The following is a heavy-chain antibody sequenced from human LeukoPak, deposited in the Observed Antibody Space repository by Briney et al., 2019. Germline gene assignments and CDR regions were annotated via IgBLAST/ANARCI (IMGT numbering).Heavy chain of an antibody. CDR1: GFTFGDYA. Sequence: GGSLRLSCTASGFTFGDYAMSWVRQAPGKGLEWVGFIRSKAYGGTTEYAASVKGRFTISRDDSKSIAYLQMNSLKTEDTAVYYCTRVGVWGSYRYGLTDYWGQGTLVTVSS. CDR3: TRVGVWGSYRYGLTDY. V-gene: IGHV3-49*04. D-gene: IGHD3-16*02. J-gene: IGHJ4*02. CDR2: IRSKAYGGTT.